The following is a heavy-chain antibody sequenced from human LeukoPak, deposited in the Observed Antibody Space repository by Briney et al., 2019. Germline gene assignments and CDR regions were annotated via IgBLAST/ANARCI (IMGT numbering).Heavy chain of an antibody. CDR2: INHSGST. D-gene: IGHD3-16*02. V-gene: IGHV4-34*01. J-gene: IGHJ4*02. CDR3: AAGPSFDCDYIWGSYRYGHYFDY. CDR1: GGSFSGYY. Sequence: SETLSLTCALYGGSFSGYYWSWIRQPPGKGLEWIGEINHSGSTNYNPSLKSRVTISVDTSKNQFSLKLNSVTAADTAVYYCAAGPSFDCDYIWGSYRYGHYFDYWGQGTLVTVSS.